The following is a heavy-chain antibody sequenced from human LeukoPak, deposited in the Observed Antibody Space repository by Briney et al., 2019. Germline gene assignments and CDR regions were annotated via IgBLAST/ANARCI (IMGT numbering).Heavy chain of an antibody. Sequence: GGSLRLSCAASGFTVSSNYMSWVRQAPGKGLEWVSVIYSCGSTYYADSVKGRFTISRDNSKNTLYLQMGSLRAEDMAVYYCARGGRWLQLVVGAFDIWGQGTMVTVSS. CDR1: GFTVSSNY. CDR3: ARGGRWLQLVVGAFDI. J-gene: IGHJ3*02. CDR2: IYSCGST. D-gene: IGHD5-24*01. V-gene: IGHV3-66*01.